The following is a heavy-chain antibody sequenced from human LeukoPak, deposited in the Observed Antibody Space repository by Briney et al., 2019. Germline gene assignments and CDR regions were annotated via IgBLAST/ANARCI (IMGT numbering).Heavy chain of an antibody. CDR3: ARGYRSVTATDY. CDR1: GFTFSSYS. CDR2: ISSSSSYI. Sequence: GGSLRLSCAASGFTFSSYSMNWVRQAPGKGLEWVSSISSSSSYIYYADSVKGRFTISRDNAKNSLYLQMNSLRAEDTAVYYCARGYRSVTATDYWGQGTLVTVSS. D-gene: IGHD2-21*02. J-gene: IGHJ4*02. V-gene: IGHV3-21*01.